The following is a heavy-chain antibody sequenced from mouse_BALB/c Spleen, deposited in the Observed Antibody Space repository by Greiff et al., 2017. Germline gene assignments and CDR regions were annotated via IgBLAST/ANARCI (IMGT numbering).Heavy chain of an antibody. CDR3: AREGELGMDY. CDR1: GFTFSDYY. CDR2: ISDGGSYT. V-gene: IGHV5-4*02. J-gene: IGHJ4*01. Sequence: EVMLVESGGGLVKPGGSLKLSCAASGFTFSDYYMYWVRQTSEKRLEWVATISDGGSYTYYPDSVKGRFTISRDNAKNNLYLQMSSLKSEDTAMYYCAREGELGMDYWGQGTSVTVSS. D-gene: IGHD4-1*01.